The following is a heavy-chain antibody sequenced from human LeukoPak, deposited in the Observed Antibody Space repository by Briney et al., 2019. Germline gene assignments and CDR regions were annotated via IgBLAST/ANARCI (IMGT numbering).Heavy chain of an antibody. J-gene: IGHJ4*02. CDR2: INANRGGT. CDR3: AKDVVRGASRTRRTGVFDY. Sequence: ASVKVSCKASGYTFTDYYLHWVRQAPGQGLEWMGWINANRGGTNYAQKFQGRVTMTRDTSISTAYMELSRLRSDDTAVYYCAKDVVRGASRTRRTGVFDYWGQGTLVTVSS. CDR1: GYTFTDYY. D-gene: IGHD3-10*01. V-gene: IGHV1-2*02.